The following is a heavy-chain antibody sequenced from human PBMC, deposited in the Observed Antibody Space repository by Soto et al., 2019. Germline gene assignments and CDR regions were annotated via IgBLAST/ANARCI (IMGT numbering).Heavy chain of an antibody. CDR3: ARTYNWNSEGFDH. CDR1: GFTFSSYA. J-gene: IGHJ4*02. CDR2: ISTNSGNT. Sequence: PGGSLRLSCAASGFTFSSYAMSWVRQAPGQGLEWVGWISTNSGNTYYAQNFQGRVTLTTDTSTTTAYMEFRSLTSDDTAIYYCARTYNWNSEGFDHWGQGTLVTVSS. D-gene: IGHD1-7*01. V-gene: IGHV1-18*01.